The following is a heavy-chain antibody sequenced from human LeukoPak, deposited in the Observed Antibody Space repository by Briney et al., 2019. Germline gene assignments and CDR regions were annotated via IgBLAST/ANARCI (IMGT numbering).Heavy chain of an antibody. J-gene: IGHJ3*02. CDR1: GFTLSTYW. Sequence: PGGSLRLSCAASGFTLSTYWMSWVRQAPGKGLEWVANIKQDGSEKYYLDSVKGRFTISRDNAKNSLYLQMNSLRAEDTAVYYCARDSSSGFQGTFEIWGQGTMVTVSS. CDR2: IKQDGSEK. V-gene: IGHV3-7*01. D-gene: IGHD6-19*01. CDR3: ARDSSSGFQGTFEI.